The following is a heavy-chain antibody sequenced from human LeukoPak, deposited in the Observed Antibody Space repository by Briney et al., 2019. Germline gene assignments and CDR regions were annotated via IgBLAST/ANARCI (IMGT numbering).Heavy chain of an antibody. CDR2: IIPIFGTA. J-gene: IGHJ4*02. D-gene: IGHD3-22*01. CDR1: GGTFSSYA. CDR3: AAPKNYGSSGFDY. Sequence: ASVKVSRKASGGTFSSYAISWVRQAPGQGLEWMGGIIPIFGTANYAQKFQGRVTITADESTSTAYMELSSLRSEDTAVYYCAAPKNYGSSGFDYWGQGTPVTVSS. V-gene: IGHV1-69*13.